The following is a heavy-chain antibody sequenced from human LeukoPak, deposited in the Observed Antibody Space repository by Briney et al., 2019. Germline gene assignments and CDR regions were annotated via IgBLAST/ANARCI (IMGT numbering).Heavy chain of an antibody. CDR3: ARDQGDAGSRVKRDGHYMDV. Sequence: GGSLRLSCAASGFTFSSFGMHWVRQAPGKGLEWVAVISYHGYNKYYADSVRGRFTISRDSSKNTVDLQMNSLRDEDTAVYYCARDQGDAGSRVKRDGHYMDVWGKGTTVTVSS. V-gene: IGHV3-30*05. D-gene: IGHD1-1*01. CDR2: ISYHGYNK. CDR1: GFTFSSFG. J-gene: IGHJ6*03.